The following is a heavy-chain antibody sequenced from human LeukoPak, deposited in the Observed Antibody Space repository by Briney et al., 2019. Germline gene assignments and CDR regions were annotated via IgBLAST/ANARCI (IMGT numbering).Heavy chain of an antibody. Sequence: GGSLRLSCAASGFTFSSYAMSWVRQAPGKGLEWVSAISGSGGSTYYADSVKGRFTISRDNSKNTLYLQMNSLRAEDTAVYHCAPRGIAAAGPGVWFDPWGQGTLVTVSS. CDR2: ISGSGGST. CDR1: GFTFSSYA. CDR3: APRGIAAAGPGVWFDP. V-gene: IGHV3-23*01. J-gene: IGHJ5*02. D-gene: IGHD6-13*01.